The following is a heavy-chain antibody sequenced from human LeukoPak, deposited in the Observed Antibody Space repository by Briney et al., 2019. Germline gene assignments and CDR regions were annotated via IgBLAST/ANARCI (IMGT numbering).Heavy chain of an antibody. J-gene: IGHJ4*02. CDR3: ATDSGQQLGYFDY. Sequence: ASVKVSCKASGYTFTSYAIHWVRQAPGQRLEWMGWISAGNGNTKYSQNFQGRVTFISNTSATTAYMELSSLRSEDTAVHYCATDSGQQLGYFDYWGQGTLVTVSS. CDR2: ISAGNGNT. CDR1: GYTFTSYA. D-gene: IGHD6-13*01. V-gene: IGHV1-3*01.